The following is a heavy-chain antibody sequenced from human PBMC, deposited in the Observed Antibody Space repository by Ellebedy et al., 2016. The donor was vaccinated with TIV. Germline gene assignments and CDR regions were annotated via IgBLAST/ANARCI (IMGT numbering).Heavy chain of an antibody. D-gene: IGHD3-10*01. J-gene: IGHJ6*02. CDR3: AKRVTMVREVITYYQYAMDV. V-gene: IGHV3-23*01. CDR1: GFTFGSYA. Sequence: GESLKISCAASGFTFGSYAMSWVRQAPGKGLDWVSSLSASGGSTYYADSVKGRFTISRDNSKNTLYLQMNSLRGEDTAVYYCAKRVTMVREVITYYQYAMDVWGQGTTVTVSS. CDR2: LSASGGST.